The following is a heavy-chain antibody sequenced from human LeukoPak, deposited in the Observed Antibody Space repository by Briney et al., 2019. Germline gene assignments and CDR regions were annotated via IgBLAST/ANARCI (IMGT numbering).Heavy chain of an antibody. V-gene: IGHV4-59*01. D-gene: IGHD5-24*01. CDR2: IYYSGST. CDR1: GGSISSYY. CDR3: ARSKGLQLFGY. J-gene: IGHJ4*02. Sequence: SETLSLTCTVSGGSISSYYWSWIRQPPGKGLEWIGYIYYSGSTNYNPSLKSRVTISVDTSKNQFSLKLSSVTAADTAVYYCARSKGLQLFGYWGQGTLVTVSS.